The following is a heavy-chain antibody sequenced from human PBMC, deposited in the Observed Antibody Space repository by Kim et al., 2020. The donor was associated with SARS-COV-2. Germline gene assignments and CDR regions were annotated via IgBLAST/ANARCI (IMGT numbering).Heavy chain of an antibody. V-gene: IGHV3-15*01. CDR2: IKNKPTGGTT. J-gene: IGHJ3*01. Sequence: GGSLRLSCAASAFTLNNVWMNWVRQPPGKGLEWLGVIKNKPTGGTTHFAALVEGRFTISRDDSKNMLYLQINSLKTEDTAVYYCTTFHRQTAVDVWGRGT. CDR3: TTFHRQTAVDV. CDR1: AFTLNNVW.